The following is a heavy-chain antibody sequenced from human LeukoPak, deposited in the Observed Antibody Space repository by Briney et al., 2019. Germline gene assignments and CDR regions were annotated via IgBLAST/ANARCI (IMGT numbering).Heavy chain of an antibody. CDR1: GFKLIGYS. J-gene: IGHJ4*02. Sequence: PGGSLRLSCAASGFKLIGYSMNWVRQAPGRGLEWVSYINSSSGTIFYADSVKGRFTISRDNAKNSLYLQMNSLRAEDTAAYYCAKEGDNTGYRYFDDWGQGTLVTVSS. CDR2: INSSSGTI. D-gene: IGHD3-22*01. CDR3: AKEGDNTGYRYFDD. V-gene: IGHV3-48*04.